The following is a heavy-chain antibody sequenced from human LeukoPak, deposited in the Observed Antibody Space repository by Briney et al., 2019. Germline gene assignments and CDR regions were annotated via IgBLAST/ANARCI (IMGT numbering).Heavy chain of an antibody. V-gene: IGHV4-34*08. Sequence: GSLRLSCAASGFTFSNAWMSWVRQPPGKGLEWIGEINHSGSSNYNPSLKCRVTLSVDTSKNQLSLKLSSVTAADTAVYYCALSLKGGTTDYWGQGTLVTVSS. CDR1: GFTFSNAW. CDR3: ALSLKGGTTDY. CDR2: INHSGSS. J-gene: IGHJ4*02. D-gene: IGHD1-7*01.